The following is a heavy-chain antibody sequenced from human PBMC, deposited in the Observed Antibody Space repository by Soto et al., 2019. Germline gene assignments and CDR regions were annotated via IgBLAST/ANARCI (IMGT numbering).Heavy chain of an antibody. V-gene: IGHV1-18*04. Sequence: QVQLVQPGPEVQKPGASVRVSCKTSGYTFTSYGISWVRQAPGQGLEWMGRVSPNNGDTYYAQKFQGRVTMTTDTSTSTVYIDLTSLTSDDTAIYFCSRFGAYGSHWGQGTLVTVSS. CDR3: SRFGAYGSH. CDR1: GYTFTSYG. D-gene: IGHD3-10*01. J-gene: IGHJ4*02. CDR2: VSPNNGDT.